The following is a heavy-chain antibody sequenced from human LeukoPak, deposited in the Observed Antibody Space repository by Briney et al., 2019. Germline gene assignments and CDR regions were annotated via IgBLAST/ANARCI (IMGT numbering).Heavy chain of an antibody. CDR2: IYYSGST. J-gene: IGHJ4*02. D-gene: IGHD1-1*01. V-gene: IGHV4-59*01. CDR1: GGSISSYY. CDR3: ARDQRGSREYDY. Sequence: SETLSLTCTVSGGSISSYYWSWIRQPPGKGLEWLGYIYYSGSTNYNPSLKSRVTISVDTSKNQFSLKLSSVTAADTAVYYCARDQRGSREYDYWGQGTLVTVSS.